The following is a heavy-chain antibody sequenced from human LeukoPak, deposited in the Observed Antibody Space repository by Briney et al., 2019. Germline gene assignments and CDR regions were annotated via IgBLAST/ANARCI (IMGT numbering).Heavy chain of an antibody. CDR2: ISGSGGST. V-gene: IGHV3-23*01. D-gene: IGHD3-22*01. Sequence: GGSLRLSCAASGFTFSNYTMSWVRQAPGKGLEWVSVISGSGGSTYYADSVKGRFTISRDNSKNTLYLQINSLRAEGTAVYYCARAYSSGSYYYYYYYMDVWGKGTTVTVSS. J-gene: IGHJ6*03. CDR1: GFTFSNYT. CDR3: ARAYSSGSYYYYYYYMDV.